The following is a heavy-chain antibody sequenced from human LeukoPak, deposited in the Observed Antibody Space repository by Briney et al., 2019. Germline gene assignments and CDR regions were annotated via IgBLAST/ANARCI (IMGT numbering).Heavy chain of an antibody. Sequence: HPGRSLRLSCAASGFTFSNYGMHWVRQAPGKGLEWVAVISYDGGEQHYGDSVKGRFSISRDDSKSTLYLQMNSLTVEDTAIYYCVKPRTFYDILTVSFQQWGQGTWVTVSS. CDR3: VKPRTFYDILTVSFQQ. V-gene: IGHV3-30*18. J-gene: IGHJ1*01. CDR1: GFTFSNYG. CDR2: ISYDGGEQ. D-gene: IGHD3-9*01.